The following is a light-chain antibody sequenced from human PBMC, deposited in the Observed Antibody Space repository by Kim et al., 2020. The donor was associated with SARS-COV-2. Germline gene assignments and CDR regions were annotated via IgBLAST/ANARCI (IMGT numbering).Light chain of an antibody. V-gene: IGKV3-20*01. J-gene: IGKJ5*01. Sequence: PPGRRPTLSCRASQSVSSDDLAGYQQKPGQAPRLVIYEASSRATGIPDRFSGSGSGTDFTLTITRLEPEDFAVYYCQQYSSSPTTFGQGTRVDIK. CDR1: QSVSSDD. CDR2: EAS. CDR3: QQYSSSPTT.